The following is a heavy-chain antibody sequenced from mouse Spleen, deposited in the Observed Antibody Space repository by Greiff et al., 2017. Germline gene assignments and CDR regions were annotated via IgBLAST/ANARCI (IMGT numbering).Heavy chain of an antibody. CDR2: ISYDGSN. CDR1: GYSITSGYY. V-gene: IGHV3-6*01. Sequence: DVKLQESGPGLVKPSQSLSLTCSVTGYSITSGYYWNWIRQFPGNKLEWMGYISYDGSNNYNPSLKNRISITRDTSKNQFFLKLNSVTTEDTATYYCASRPFAYWGQGTLVTVSA. J-gene: IGHJ3*01. CDR3: ASRPFAY.